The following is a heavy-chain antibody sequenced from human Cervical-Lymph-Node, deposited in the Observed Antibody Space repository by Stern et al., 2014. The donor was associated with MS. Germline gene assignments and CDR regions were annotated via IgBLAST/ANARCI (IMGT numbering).Heavy chain of an antibody. D-gene: IGHD2-15*01. Sequence: QVQLVQSGAEVKKPGASVKVSCKASGYTFATFAVHWVRQAPGQRLEWMGWMAASNANTKYSQKFQDRLTFTSDTSANTVYMELSSLRSEDTAVYFCARGRGVVLAASYFDYWGQGTLLTVSS. CDR3: ARGRGVVLAASYFDY. CDR1: GYTFATFA. J-gene: IGHJ4*02. CDR2: MAASNANT. V-gene: IGHV1-3*01.